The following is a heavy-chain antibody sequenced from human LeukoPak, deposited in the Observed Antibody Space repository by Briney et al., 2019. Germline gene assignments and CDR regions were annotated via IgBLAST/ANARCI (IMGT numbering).Heavy chain of an antibody. V-gene: IGHV1-18*01. Sequence: AASVKVSCKASGYTFTSYGISWVRQAPGQGLEWMGWISAYNGNTNYAQKLQGRVTMTTDTSTSTAYMELRSLRSDDTAVYYCARAARVLVAATFHDAFDIWGQGTMVTVSS. CDR2: ISAYNGNT. J-gene: IGHJ3*02. CDR3: ARAARVLVAATFHDAFDI. D-gene: IGHD2-15*01. CDR1: GYTFTSYG.